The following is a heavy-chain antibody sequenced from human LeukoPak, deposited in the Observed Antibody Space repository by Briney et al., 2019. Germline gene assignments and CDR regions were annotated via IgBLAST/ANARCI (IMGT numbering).Heavy chain of an antibody. CDR3: AREDRPTYYHDSSGYYHFDY. V-gene: IGHV4-39*02. D-gene: IGHD3-22*01. CDR1: GGSISSSSYY. Sequence: PSETLSLTCTVSGGSISSSSYYWGWIRQPPGKGLEWIGSIYYSVSTYYNPSLKSRVTISVDTSKNQFSLKLSSVTAADTAVYYCAREDRPTYYHDSSGYYHFDYWGQGTLVTVSS. J-gene: IGHJ4*02. CDR2: IYYSVST.